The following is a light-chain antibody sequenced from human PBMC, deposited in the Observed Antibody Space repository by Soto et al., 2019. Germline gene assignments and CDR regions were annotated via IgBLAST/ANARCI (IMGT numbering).Light chain of an antibody. J-gene: IGLJ3*02. CDR3: HSYASSMCPGV. V-gene: IGLV1-40*01. CDR1: NTDIGRCNV. Sequence: QSVLTQPPSASGAPGQTVTISCTGANTDIGRCNVVHWYQQLPGTAPKLLIYDKTHRPSGVPDRFSGSKSGNSASLAVTGLQAEDEADYYCHSYASSMCPGVFGGGTKLTVL. CDR2: DKT.